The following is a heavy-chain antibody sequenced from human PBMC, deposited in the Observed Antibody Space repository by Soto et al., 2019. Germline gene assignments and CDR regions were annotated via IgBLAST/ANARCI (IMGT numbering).Heavy chain of an antibody. Sequence: ASVKVSCKAPRDTFTSYYINGVRQAPGQGLEWIGVINPHGGSTAYAQKFKGRVTLTRDTSASTVYMEVSSLTSEDTAMYYCARSAGGNFGIIIEGTNWFAPWGQGTLVTVSS. J-gene: IGHJ5*02. D-gene: IGHD1-26*01. V-gene: IGHV1-46*01. CDR3: ARSAGGNFGIIIEGTNWFAP. CDR1: RDTFTSYY. CDR2: INPHGGST.